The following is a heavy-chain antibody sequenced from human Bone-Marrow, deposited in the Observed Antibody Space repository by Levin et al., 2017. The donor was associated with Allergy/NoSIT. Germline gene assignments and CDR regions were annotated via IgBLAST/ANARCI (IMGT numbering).Heavy chain of an antibody. D-gene: IGHD3-10*01. CDR2: IRSKADGGTT. Sequence: GESLKISCTTSGFTFGDYAMSWVRQAPGKGLEWVGIIRSKADGGTTEYAASVKGRFTISGDDSKRIAHLQMNSLKTEDTAVYYCSTGAVWGKGTTVTVSS. V-gene: IGHV3-49*04. J-gene: IGHJ6*04. CDR1: GFTFGDYA. CDR3: STGAV.